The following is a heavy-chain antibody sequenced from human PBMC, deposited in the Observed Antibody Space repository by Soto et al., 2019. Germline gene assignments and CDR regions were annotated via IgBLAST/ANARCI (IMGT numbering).Heavy chain of an antibody. V-gene: IGHV1-8*01. J-gene: IGHJ4*02. CDR3: ARERDDSDWFFN. CDR2: MNPNSGNT. D-gene: IGHD3-9*01. Sequence: GASVKVSCKASGYTFTSYDINWVRQATGQGLEWMGWMNPNSGNTAYAQKFQGRVTMTRNTSISTAYMELSSLRSEDTAVYYCARERDDSDWFFNWGRGTLVTVSS. CDR1: GYTFTSYD.